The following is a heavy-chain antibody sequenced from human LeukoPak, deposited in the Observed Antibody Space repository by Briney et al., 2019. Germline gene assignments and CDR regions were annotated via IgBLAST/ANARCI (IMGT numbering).Heavy chain of an antibody. V-gene: IGHV3-66*01. D-gene: IGHD3/OR15-3a*01. Sequence: GGSLRLSCSASGFTVASNYVTWVRQAPGKGLEWVSVIYTGGGTFYADSVKGRFSISRDNSKNILYLHMNSLRAEDTAVYYCARDHVAILGRDYWGQGTLVTVSS. J-gene: IGHJ4*02. CDR1: GFTVASNY. CDR3: ARDHVAILGRDY. CDR2: IYTGGGT.